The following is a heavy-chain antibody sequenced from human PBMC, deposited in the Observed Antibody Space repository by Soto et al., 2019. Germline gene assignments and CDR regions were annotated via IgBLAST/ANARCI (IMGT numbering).Heavy chain of an antibody. J-gene: IGHJ4*02. CDR1: GYTFTSYG. Sequence: QVQLVQSGAEVKKPGSSVKVSCKASGYTFTSYGISWVRQAPGQGLEWMGWISAYNGNTKYAQKFQGRVTMTTDTSTSTAYMERRSLRSDDTAVYYCARDLGGSYYAPVDYWGQGTLVTVSS. V-gene: IGHV1-18*01. CDR2: ISAYNGNT. CDR3: ARDLGGSYYAPVDY. D-gene: IGHD1-26*01.